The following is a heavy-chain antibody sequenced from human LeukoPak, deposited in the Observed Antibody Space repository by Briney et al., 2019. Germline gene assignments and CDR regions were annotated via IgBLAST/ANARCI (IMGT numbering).Heavy chain of an antibody. V-gene: IGHV3-48*04. Sequence: GGSLRLSCAASGFTFSSYSMNWVRQAPGKGLEWVSYISSSSSTIYYADSVKGRFTISRDNAKNSLYLQMNSLRAEDTAVYYCARDWGGGSYSDTRTFDIWGQGTMVTVSS. CDR2: ISSSSSTI. CDR1: GFTFSSYS. J-gene: IGHJ3*02. CDR3: ARDWGGGSYSDTRTFDI. D-gene: IGHD1-26*01.